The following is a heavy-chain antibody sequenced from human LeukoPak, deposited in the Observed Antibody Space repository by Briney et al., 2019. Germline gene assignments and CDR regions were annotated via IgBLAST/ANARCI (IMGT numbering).Heavy chain of an antibody. J-gene: IGHJ4*02. CDR1: GYTFTSYG. D-gene: IGHD6-19*01. Sequence: ASVKVSCKASGYTFTSYGISWVRQDPGQGLEWMGWISAYNGNTNYAQKLQGRVTMTTDTSTSTAYMELRSLRSDDTAVYYCARAGAVAGGTGKTDYWGQGTLVTVSS. CDR2: ISAYNGNT. CDR3: ARAGAVAGGTGKTDY. V-gene: IGHV1-18*01.